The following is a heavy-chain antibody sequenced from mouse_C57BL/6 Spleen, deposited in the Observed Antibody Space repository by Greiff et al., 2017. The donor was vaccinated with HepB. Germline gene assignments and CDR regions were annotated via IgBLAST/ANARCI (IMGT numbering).Heavy chain of an antibody. Sequence: EVQLQESGGDLVKPGGSLKLSCAASGFTFSSYGMSWVRQTPDKRLEWVATISSGGSYTYYPDSVKGRFTISRDNAKNTLYLQMSSLKSEDTAMYYCAREMVTTVVAHYAMDYWGQGTSVTVSS. V-gene: IGHV5-6*01. CDR2: ISSGGSYT. CDR3: AREMVTTVVAHYAMDY. CDR1: GFTFSSYG. J-gene: IGHJ4*01. D-gene: IGHD1-1*01.